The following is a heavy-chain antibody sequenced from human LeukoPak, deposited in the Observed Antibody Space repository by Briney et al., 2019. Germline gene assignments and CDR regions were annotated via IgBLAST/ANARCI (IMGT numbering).Heavy chain of an antibody. D-gene: IGHD3-16*01. J-gene: IGHJ4*02. V-gene: IGHV4-59*01. Sequence: SETLSLTCTVSGGSTSSYYWSWIRQPSGKGLEWIGYIYYSGSTNYNPSLKSRVTISVDTSKNQFSLKLSSVTAADTAVYYCAGESVKIWGGGYYFDYWGQGTLVTVSS. CDR1: GGSTSSYY. CDR3: AGESVKIWGGGYYFDY. CDR2: IYYSGST.